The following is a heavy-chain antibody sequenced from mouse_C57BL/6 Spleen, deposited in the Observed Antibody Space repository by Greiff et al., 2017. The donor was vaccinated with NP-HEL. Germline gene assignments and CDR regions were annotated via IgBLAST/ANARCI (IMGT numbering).Heavy chain of an antibody. CDR3: ARWGSSGLRYFDY. V-gene: IGHV1-72*01. CDR1: GYTFTSYW. CDR2: IDPTSGGT. D-gene: IGHD3-2*02. Sequence: VQLQQPGAELVKPGASVKLSCKASGYTFTSYWMHWVKQRPGRGLEWIGRIDPTSGGTKYNEKVKSKATLTVDKPSSTAYMQLSSLTSEDSAVYDCARWGSSGLRYFDYWGQGTTLTVSS. J-gene: IGHJ2*01.